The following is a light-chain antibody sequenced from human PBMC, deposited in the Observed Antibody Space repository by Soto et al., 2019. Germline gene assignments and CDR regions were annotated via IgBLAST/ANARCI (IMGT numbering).Light chain of an antibody. Sequence: QSALTQPASVSGSPGQSITISCTGTYSDVGSYNLVSWYQHHPGKAPKLIIYEVSKRPSGVPDRFSGSKSGNTASLTVSGLQAEDEADYYCSSYAGSKVVFGGGTKVTVL. CDR2: EVS. CDR3: SSYAGSKVV. CDR1: YSDVGSYNL. J-gene: IGLJ2*01. V-gene: IGLV2-14*02.